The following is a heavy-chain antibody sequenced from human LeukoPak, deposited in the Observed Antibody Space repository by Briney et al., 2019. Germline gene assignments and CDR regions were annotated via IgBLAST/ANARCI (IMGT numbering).Heavy chain of an antibody. CDR3: ARDWGYSRGVAYYFDY. V-gene: IGHV1-69*04. CDR2: IIPILGIA. CDR1: GGTFSSYA. J-gene: IGHJ4*02. D-gene: IGHD3-10*01. Sequence: ASVTVSCKASGGTFSSYAISWVRQAPGQGLEWMGRIIPILGIANYAQKFQGRVTITADKSTSTAYMKLSSLRSEDTAVYYCARDWGYSRGVAYYFDYWGQGTLVTVSS.